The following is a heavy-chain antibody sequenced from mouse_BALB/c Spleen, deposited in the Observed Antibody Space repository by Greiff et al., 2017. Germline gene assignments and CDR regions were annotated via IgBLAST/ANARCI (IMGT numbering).Heavy chain of an antibody. D-gene: IGHD1-1*01. J-gene: IGHJ2*01. V-gene: IGHV1-82*01. CDR1: GYAFSSSW. CDR2: IYPGDGDT. CDR3: ARSGAFITTVVVPFDY. Sequence: QVQLQQSGPELVKPGASVKISCKASGYAFSSSWMNWVKQRPGQGLEWIGRIYPGDGDTNYNGKFKGKATLTADKSSSTAYMQLSSLTSVDSAVYFCARSGAFITTVVVPFDYWGQGTTLTVSS.